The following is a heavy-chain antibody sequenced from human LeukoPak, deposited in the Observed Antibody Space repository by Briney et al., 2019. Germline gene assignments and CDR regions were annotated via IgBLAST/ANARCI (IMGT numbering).Heavy chain of an antibody. CDR2: ISAYNGNT. CDR3: ARDDGYCSSTSCYAGGHYYYYGMDV. Sequence: ASVKVSCKASGYTFTSYGISWARQAPGQGLEWMGWISAYNGNTNYAQKLQGRVTMTTDTSTSTAYMELRSLRSDDTAVYYCARDDGYCSSTSCYAGGHYYYYGMDVWGQGTTVTVSS. CDR1: GYTFTSYG. D-gene: IGHD2-2*03. V-gene: IGHV1-18*01. J-gene: IGHJ6*02.